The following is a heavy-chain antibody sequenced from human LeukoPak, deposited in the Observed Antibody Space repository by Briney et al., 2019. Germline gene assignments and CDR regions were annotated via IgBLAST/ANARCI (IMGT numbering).Heavy chain of an antibody. CDR2: ISSSGNTI. J-gene: IGHJ4*02. V-gene: IGHV3-48*03. CDR3: AGGPYDF. Sequence: GGSLRLSCAASGFTFNSYEMSWVRQAPGRGLEWVSYISSSGNTIYYADSVRGRFTISRDNAKNSLYLQMNSLRVEDTAVYFCAGGPYDFWGQGTLVTVSS. CDR1: GFTFNSYE.